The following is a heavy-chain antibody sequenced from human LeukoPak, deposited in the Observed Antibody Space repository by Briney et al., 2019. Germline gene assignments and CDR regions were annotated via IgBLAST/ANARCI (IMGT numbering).Heavy chain of an antibody. J-gene: IGHJ5*02. CDR1: GGSISSYY. Sequence: PSETLSLTCTVSGGSISSYYWSWIRQPPGKGLEWIGYIYYSGSTNYNPSLKSRVTISVDTSKNQFSLKLSSVTAADTAVYYCATAFKGSSSWLGSWFDPWGQGTLVTVSS. CDR2: IYYSGST. V-gene: IGHV4-59*12. CDR3: ATAFKGSSSWLGSWFDP. D-gene: IGHD6-13*01.